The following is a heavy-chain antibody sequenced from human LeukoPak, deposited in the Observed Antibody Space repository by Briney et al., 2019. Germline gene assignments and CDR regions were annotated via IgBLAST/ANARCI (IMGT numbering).Heavy chain of an antibody. J-gene: IGHJ2*01. CDR3: ARKGQKGYCSSTSCPPWYFDL. CDR1: GFTFSDYY. CDR2: ISSSGSTI. V-gene: IGHV3-11*01. Sequence: GGSLRLSCAASGFTFSDYYMSWIRQAPGKGLEWASYISSSGSTIYYADSVKGRFTISRDNAKNSLYLQMNSLRAEDTAVYYCARKGQKGYCSSTSCPPWYFDLWGRGTLVTVSS. D-gene: IGHD2-2*01.